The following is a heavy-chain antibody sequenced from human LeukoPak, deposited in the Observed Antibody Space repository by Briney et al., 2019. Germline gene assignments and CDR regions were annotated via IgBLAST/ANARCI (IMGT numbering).Heavy chain of an antibody. V-gene: IGHV4-4*07. Sequence: SETLSLTCTVSGGSISGYYWSWIRQPAGKGLEWIGLIYTSGSTNYNPFLEGRVTMSVDTSKHQFSLKLTSVTAADTAVYHCARDMHSFGYYFVYWGQGILVTVSS. CDR2: IYTSGST. D-gene: IGHD5-18*01. CDR1: GGSISGYY. J-gene: IGHJ4*02. CDR3: ARDMHSFGYYFVY.